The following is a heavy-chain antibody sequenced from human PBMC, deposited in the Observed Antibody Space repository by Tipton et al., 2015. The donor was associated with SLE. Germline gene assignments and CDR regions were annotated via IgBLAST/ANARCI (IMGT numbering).Heavy chain of an antibody. Sequence: TLSLTCTVSGGSISSSSYYWGWIRQPPGKGLEWIGSIYYSGSTYYNPSLKSRVTISVDTSKNQFSLKLSSVTAADTAVYYCARSEYSSGWGYWGQGTLVTVSS. D-gene: IGHD6-19*01. CDR1: GGSISSSSYY. J-gene: IGHJ4*02. CDR2: IYYSGST. CDR3: ARSEYSSGWGY. V-gene: IGHV4-39*07.